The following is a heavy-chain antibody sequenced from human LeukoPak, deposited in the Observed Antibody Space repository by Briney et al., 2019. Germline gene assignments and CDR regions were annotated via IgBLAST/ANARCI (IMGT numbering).Heavy chain of an antibody. V-gene: IGHV1-46*01. Sequence: ASVKVSCRASGYTFTSYYMHWVRQAPGQGLEWMGIINPSGGSTSYAQKFQGRVTMTRDTSTSTVYMELSSLRSEDTAVYYCARSYSNYVSFDAFDIWGQGTMVTVSS. J-gene: IGHJ3*02. D-gene: IGHD4-11*01. CDR2: INPSGGST. CDR1: GYTFTSYY. CDR3: ARSYSNYVSFDAFDI.